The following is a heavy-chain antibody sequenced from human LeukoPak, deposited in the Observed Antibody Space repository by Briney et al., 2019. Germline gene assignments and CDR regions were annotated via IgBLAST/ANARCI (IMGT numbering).Heavy chain of an antibody. V-gene: IGHV1-18*01. CDR3: ARGHPSCYYASGRCFFDP. J-gene: IGHJ5*02. D-gene: IGHD3-10*01. Sequence: ASVTVSCKASGYTSTSHGISWVRQAPGQGLEWMAWISGYNGNTNYAQQVQGRLTMTTDRSTGTAYMELKSLRSDDTAVYYCARGHPSCYYASGRCFFDPWGQGTLVTVSS. CDR1: GYTSTSHG. CDR2: ISGYNGNT.